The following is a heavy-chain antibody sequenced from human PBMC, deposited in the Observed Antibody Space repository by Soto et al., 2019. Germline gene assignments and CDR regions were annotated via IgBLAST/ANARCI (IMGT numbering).Heavy chain of an antibody. CDR2: ISGSGGST. D-gene: IGHD7-27*01. CDR1: GFTFSIFA. V-gene: IGHV3-23*01. Sequence: LRLSCAASGFTFSIFAMSWVRQSPGKGLEWVSTISGSGGSTYYADAVKGRFTISRDNSMGTLYLQMKSLRVEDTAIYYCAKEVSLGSTVDLGYWGQGALVTVSS. J-gene: IGHJ4*02. CDR3: AKEVSLGSTVDLGY.